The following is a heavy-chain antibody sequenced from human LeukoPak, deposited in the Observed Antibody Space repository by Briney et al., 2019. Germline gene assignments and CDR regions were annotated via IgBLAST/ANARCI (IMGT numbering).Heavy chain of an antibody. J-gene: IGHJ4*02. CDR1: DGSISPYY. V-gene: IGHV4-4*07. CDR2: IYYTGST. Sequence: SETLSLMCTVSDGSISPYYWSWIRQPAGKGLEWIGRIYYTGSTNYNPSLNSRVTISIDTSKKQFFLMLNSVTAADTAVYYCAREGSGYSDYWGQGILVTVSS. CDR3: AREGSGYSDY. D-gene: IGHD3-3*01.